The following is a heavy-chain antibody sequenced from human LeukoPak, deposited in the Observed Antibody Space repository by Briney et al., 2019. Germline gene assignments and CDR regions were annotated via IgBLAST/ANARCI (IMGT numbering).Heavy chain of an antibody. V-gene: IGHV3-21*01. D-gene: IGHD4-11*01. CDR1: GFTFSSYS. J-gene: IGHJ4*02. CDR2: ISSSSSYI. Sequence: GGSLRLSCAASGFTFSSYSMNWVRQAPGKGLEWVSSISSSSSYIYYADSVKGRFTISRDNAKNSLYLQMNSLRAEDTAVYYCARSLLTTVIHFDYWGQGTLVTVSS. CDR3: ARSLLTTVIHFDY.